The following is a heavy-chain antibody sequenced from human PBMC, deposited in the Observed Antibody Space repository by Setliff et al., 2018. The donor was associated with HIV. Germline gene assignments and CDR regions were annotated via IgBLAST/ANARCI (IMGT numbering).Heavy chain of an antibody. CDR1: GGSFSGYY. D-gene: IGHD3-22*01. Sequence: SETLSLTCAVYGGSFSGYYWSWIRQPPGKGLEWIGEINHSGRTKYSPSLRSRVSISVDTSKTQFSLNLSSVTAADTAVYYCARGPTERYYESRGYYYFDNWGQGTQVTVSS. V-gene: IGHV4-34*01. CDR3: ARGPTERYYESRGYYYFDN. J-gene: IGHJ4*02. CDR2: INHSGRT.